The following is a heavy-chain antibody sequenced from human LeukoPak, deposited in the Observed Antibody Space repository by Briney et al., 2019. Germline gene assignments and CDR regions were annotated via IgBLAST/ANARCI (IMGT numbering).Heavy chain of an antibody. CDR2: ISYAGTEK. CDR1: GFTFSSYG. J-gene: IGHJ6*02. Sequence: PGRSLRLSCAASGFTFSSYGMHWVRQAPGKGLEWVAVISYAGTEKFHAESVKGRSTISRDNSKNTLYLEMNTLRAEDAAVYYCVAVAPAAATGHYYGMDVWGQGTTVTVSS. CDR3: VAVAPAAATGHYYGMDV. D-gene: IGHD2-2*01. V-gene: IGHV3-30*03.